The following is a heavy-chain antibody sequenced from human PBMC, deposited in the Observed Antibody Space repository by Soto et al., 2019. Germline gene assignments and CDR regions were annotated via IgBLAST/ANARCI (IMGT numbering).Heavy chain of an antibody. Sequence: QVQLVESGGGVVQPGGSLRLSCATSGFTFSSDGMHWVRQAPGKGLEWVAVIRNDGRNKYYADSVNGRFTISRDNSNNALHQQMNSLRSDDTAAHYCASDLGAAGPPRNYFDYRGQGTLVTV. D-gene: IGHD3-16*01. J-gene: IGHJ4*02. CDR2: IRNDGRNK. V-gene: IGHV3-33*01. CDR1: GFTFSSDG. CDR3: ASDLGAAGPPRNYFDY.